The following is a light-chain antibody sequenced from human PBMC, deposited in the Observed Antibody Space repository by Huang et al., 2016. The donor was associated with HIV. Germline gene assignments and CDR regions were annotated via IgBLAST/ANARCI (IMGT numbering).Light chain of an antibody. Sequence: EIVMTQSPATLSVSPGERVTLFCRASQSVSGNLAWYQQKPGQAPRLLIYGASSRPTGIPARFSGSGSGTEVTLTISSLQSEDFAVYYCQQYYNRPPYTFGQGTKLEIK. CDR1: QSVSGN. V-gene: IGKV3-15*01. CDR3: QQYYNRPPYT. J-gene: IGKJ2*01. CDR2: GAS.